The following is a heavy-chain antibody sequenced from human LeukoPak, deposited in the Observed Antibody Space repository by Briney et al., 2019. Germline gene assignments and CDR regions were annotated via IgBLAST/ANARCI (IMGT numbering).Heavy chain of an antibody. V-gene: IGHV3-11*05. Sequence: PGGSLRLSCAASGFSFSDHYMNWIRQAPGKGLEWVSYISISSGYTDYADSVRGRFTISRDNAKTSLYLQMKSLRAEDTAVYYCARGLYGSGSYVFDYWGQGTLVTVSS. CDR1: GFSFSDHY. CDR2: ISISSGYT. D-gene: IGHD3-10*01. J-gene: IGHJ4*02. CDR3: ARGLYGSGSYVFDY.